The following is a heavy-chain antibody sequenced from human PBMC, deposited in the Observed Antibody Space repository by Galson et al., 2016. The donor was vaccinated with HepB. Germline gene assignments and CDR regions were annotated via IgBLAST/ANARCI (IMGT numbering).Heavy chain of an antibody. J-gene: IGHJ5*02. CDR3: AREVLGYCTTTSCYGLDP. CDR1: GYTFNTFG. CDR2: ISAYNGNT. Sequence: SVKVSCKASGYTFNTFGVTWVRQVPGQGLEWMGWISAYNGNTNYAQKFQGRVSMTTDTSTSTAYMELRSLRSDDTAVYYCAREVLGYCTTTSCYGLDPWGQGTLVTVSS. V-gene: IGHV1-18*01. D-gene: IGHD2-2*01.